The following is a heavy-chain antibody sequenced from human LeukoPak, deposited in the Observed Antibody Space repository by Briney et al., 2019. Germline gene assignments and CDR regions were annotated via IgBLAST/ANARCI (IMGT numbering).Heavy chain of an antibody. D-gene: IGHD6-13*01. J-gene: IGHJ4*02. V-gene: IGHV3-74*01. CDR2: ISSDGSST. CDR3: ARQAAAGPVDY. CDR1: GFTFGSYW. Sequence: GGSLRLSCAASGFTFGSYWMYWVRQAPGKGLVWVSHISSDGSSTSYADSVKGRFTISRDDAKNTLYLQMNSLRAEDTAVYYCARQAAAGPVDYWGQGTLVTVSS.